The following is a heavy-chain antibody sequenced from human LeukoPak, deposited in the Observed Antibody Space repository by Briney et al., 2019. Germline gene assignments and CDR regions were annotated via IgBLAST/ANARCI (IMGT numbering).Heavy chain of an antibody. V-gene: IGHV4-61*08. CDR1: GGSVSSPDSY. CDR2: VYYIGTT. J-gene: IGHJ5*02. Sequence: PSETLSLTCIVSGGSVSSPDSYWSWIRQPPGKGLEWIGNVYYIGTTSYNSSLKSRVTISVDTSKNQFSLEVTSVSAADTAVYYCAKNTSSSPWFDPWGQGTLVTNSS. CDR3: AKNTSSSPWFDP. D-gene: IGHD6-6*01.